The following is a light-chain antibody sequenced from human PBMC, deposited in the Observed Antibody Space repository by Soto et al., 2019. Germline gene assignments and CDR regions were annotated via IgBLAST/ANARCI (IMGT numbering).Light chain of an antibody. CDR2: DAS. Sequence: AIQLTQSPSSMSASVGDRVTITCRASQGISSALAWYQHKPGRAPRLMIYDASRLQSGVSSRFSGSGSGTDVTLTISSLQPEDFATYYCQQFQSYALTFGGGTKLEIK. CDR1: QGISSA. CDR3: QQFQSYALT. V-gene: IGKV1-13*02. J-gene: IGKJ4*01.